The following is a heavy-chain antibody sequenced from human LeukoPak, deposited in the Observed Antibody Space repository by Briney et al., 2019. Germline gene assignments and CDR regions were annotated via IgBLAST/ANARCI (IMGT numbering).Heavy chain of an antibody. D-gene: IGHD3-22*01. CDR3: ARAGRDSSGYFLV. J-gene: IGHJ4*02. CDR2: IYNSGST. CDR1: GYSISSGYY. V-gene: IGHV4-38-2*01. Sequence: PSETLSLTCAVSGYSISSGYYGGGSRQPPGEGVEWIGIIYNSGSTYYNPSVKGRFTISIDTSKNQFSLKLSSVTAADTAVYYCARAGRDSSGYFLVWGQGTLVTVSS.